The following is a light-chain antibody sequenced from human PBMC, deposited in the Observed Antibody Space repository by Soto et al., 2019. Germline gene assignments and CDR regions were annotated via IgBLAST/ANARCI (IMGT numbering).Light chain of an antibody. V-gene: IGKV3-20*01. CDR2: GAF. Sequence: EIVLPQSPGTLSLSPGERATLSCRASQSVSNNYLAWYQQKSDQAPRLLIYGAFSRANGIPVRFSGGASGTDFTLIISRLEPEDVAVYYCQQYGSLPKTFGQGTKVDIK. J-gene: IGKJ1*01. CDR3: QQYGSLPKT. CDR1: QSVSNNY.